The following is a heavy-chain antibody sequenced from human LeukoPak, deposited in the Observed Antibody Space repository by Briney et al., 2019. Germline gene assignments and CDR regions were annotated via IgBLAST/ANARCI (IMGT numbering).Heavy chain of an antibody. J-gene: IGHJ6*02. CDR1: GFTFSSYA. CDR2: ISYDGSNK. CDR3: ARTRPYGDYVSYYYYGMDV. D-gene: IGHD4-17*01. V-gene: IGHV3-30-3*01. Sequence: GRSLRLSCAASGFTFSSYAMYWVRQAPDKGLEWVAVISYDGSNKYYADSVKGRFTISRDNSKNTLYLQMNSLRPEDTAVYYCARTRPYGDYVSYYYYGMDVWGQGTTVTVSS.